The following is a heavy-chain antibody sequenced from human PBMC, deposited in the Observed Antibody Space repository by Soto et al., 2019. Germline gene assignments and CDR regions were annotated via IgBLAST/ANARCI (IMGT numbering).Heavy chain of an antibody. Sequence: GGSLRLSCAASGFTFSSYAMSWVRQAPGKGLEWVSAISGSGGSTYYADSVEGRFTISRDNSKNTLYLQMNSLRAEDTAVYYCAKEGGSGSYLLDYFDYWGQGTLVTVSS. V-gene: IGHV3-23*01. CDR2: ISGSGGST. CDR3: AKEGGSGSYLLDYFDY. D-gene: IGHD1-26*01. CDR1: GFTFSSYA. J-gene: IGHJ4*02.